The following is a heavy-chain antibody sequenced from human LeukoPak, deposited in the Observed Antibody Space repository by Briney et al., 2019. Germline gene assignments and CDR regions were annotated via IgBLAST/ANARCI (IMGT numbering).Heavy chain of an antibody. J-gene: IGHJ4*02. CDR1: GYTFTGYY. CDR3: ARVSLAGIAAAFDY. D-gene: IGHD6-13*01. V-gene: IGHV1-2*02. CDR2: INPNSGGT. Sequence: ASVKVSCKASGYTFTGYYMHWVRQAPVQGLEWMGWINPNSGGTNYAQKFQGRVTMTRDTSISTAYMELSRLRSDDTAVYYCARVSLAGIAAAFDYWGQGTLVTVSS.